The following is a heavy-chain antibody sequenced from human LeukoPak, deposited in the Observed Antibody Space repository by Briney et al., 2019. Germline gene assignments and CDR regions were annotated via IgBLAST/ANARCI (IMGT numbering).Heavy chain of an antibody. CDR1: GFTFSNYA. V-gene: IGHV3-48*03. CDR2: ISSSGTLI. CDR3: ARDPGYGAGSYSGPDSFDL. J-gene: IGHJ3*01. Sequence: GRSLRLSCAASGFTFSNYAIHWVRQAPGKGLEWVSYISSSGTLIYYADSVEGRFTISRDNANNSLYLQMDSLRSDDTAVYDCARDPGYGAGSYSGPDSFDLWGLGTMVIVS. D-gene: IGHD3-10*01.